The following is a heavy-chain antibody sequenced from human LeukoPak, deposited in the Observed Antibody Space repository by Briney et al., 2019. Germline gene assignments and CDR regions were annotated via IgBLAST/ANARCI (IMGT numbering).Heavy chain of an antibody. V-gene: IGHV4-34*01. CDR1: GGSFSGYY. CDR2: INHSGST. J-gene: IGHJ4*02. D-gene: IGHD3-22*01. CDR3: AKGITMIVVVIIAFDY. Sequence: PSETLSLTCAVYGGSFSGYYWSWIRQPPGKGLEWIGEINHSGSTNYNPSLKSRVTISVDTSKNQFSLKLSSVTAADTAVYYCAKGITMIVVVIIAFDYWGQGTLVTVSS.